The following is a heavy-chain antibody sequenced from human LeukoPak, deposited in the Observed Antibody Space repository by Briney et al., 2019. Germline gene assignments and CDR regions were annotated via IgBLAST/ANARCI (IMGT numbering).Heavy chain of an antibody. CDR3: AIFQGTYGDHDNDF. J-gene: IGHJ4*02. CDR2: IIPMINTP. V-gene: IGHV1-69*13. D-gene: IGHD4-17*01. CDR1: GGTFRSFA. Sequence: ASVKVSCRASGGTFRSFAINWVRQAPGKGLEWMGGIIPMINTPKYAQRFQGRVSITADESTSTGYMEVSSLRSEDTAVYYCAIFQGTYGDHDNDFWGQGTLVTVSS.